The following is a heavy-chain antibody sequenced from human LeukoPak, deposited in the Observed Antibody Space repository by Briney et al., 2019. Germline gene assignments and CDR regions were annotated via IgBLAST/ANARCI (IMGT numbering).Heavy chain of an antibody. J-gene: IGHJ6*03. CDR3: ARHDDFWSGSHYYMDV. D-gene: IGHD3-3*01. Sequence: PSETLSLTCTVSGGPISSYYWSWIRQPPGKGLEWIGYIYTSGSTNYNPSLKSRVTISVDTSKNQFSLKLSSVTAADTAVYYCARHDDFWSGSHYYMDVWGKGTTVTVSS. CDR1: GGPISSYY. CDR2: IYTSGST. V-gene: IGHV4-4*09.